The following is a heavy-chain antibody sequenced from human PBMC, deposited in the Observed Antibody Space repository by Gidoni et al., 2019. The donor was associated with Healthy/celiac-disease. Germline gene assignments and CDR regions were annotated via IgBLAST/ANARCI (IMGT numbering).Heavy chain of an antibody. CDR3: ARHVWTVGATQPFDY. J-gene: IGHJ4*02. CDR1: GGSISRSSYY. CDR2: IYYSGST. D-gene: IGHD1-26*01. Sequence: QLQLQESGPGLVKPSETLSLTCTVSGGSISRSSYYWGWIRQPPGKGLEWIGSIYYSGSTYYNPALKSRVTISVDTSKNQFSLKLSSVTAADTAVYYCARHVWTVGATQPFDYWGQGTLVTVSS. V-gene: IGHV4-39*01.